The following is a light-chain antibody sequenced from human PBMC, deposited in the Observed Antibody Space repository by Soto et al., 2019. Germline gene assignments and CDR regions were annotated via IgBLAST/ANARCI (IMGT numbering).Light chain of an antibody. CDR3: QQRSKWPPLT. V-gene: IGKV3-11*01. CDR1: QSINNY. Sequence: EIVLTQSPATLSLSPGERATLSCRASQSINNYLAWYQQRPGQAPRLLIYETSIRATGIPARFSGSGSGTDFTLTISSLEPEDFAVYYCQQRSKWPPLTFGGGTKVEIK. J-gene: IGKJ4*01. CDR2: ETS.